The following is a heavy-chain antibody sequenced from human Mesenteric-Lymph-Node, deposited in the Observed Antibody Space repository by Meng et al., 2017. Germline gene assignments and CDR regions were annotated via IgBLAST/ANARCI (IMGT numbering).Heavy chain of an antibody. CDR3: ASSIDDFDYGDYSAALGMDV. V-gene: IGHV1-8*01. D-gene: IGHD4-17*01. J-gene: IGHJ6*02. CDR2: MNPNSGNT. CDR1: GYSFTSFD. Sequence: ASVKVSCKTSGYSFTSFDINWVRQATGQGLEWMGWMNPNSGNTGYAQKFQGRVTITRNTSISTAYMELSSLRSEDTAVYYCASSIDDFDYGDYSAALGMDVWGQGTTVTVSS.